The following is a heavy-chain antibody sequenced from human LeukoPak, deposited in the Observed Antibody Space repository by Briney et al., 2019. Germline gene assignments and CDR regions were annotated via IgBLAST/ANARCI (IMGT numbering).Heavy chain of an antibody. CDR2: INWNGGST. V-gene: IGHV3-20*04. D-gene: IGHD6-13*01. CDR1: GFTFDDYG. J-gene: IGHJ5*02. CDR3: AREGVAAAGTLNWFDP. Sequence: VRPGGSLRLSCAASGFTFDDYGMSWVRQAPGKGLEWVSGINWNGGSTGYADSVKGRFTISRDNAKNSLYLQMNSLRAEDTALYYCAREGVAAAGTLNWFDPWGQGTLVIVSS.